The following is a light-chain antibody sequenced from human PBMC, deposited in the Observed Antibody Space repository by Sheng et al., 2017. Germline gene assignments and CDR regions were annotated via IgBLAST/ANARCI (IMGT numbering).Light chain of an antibody. Sequence: SYVLTQPPSVSVAPGQTATITCGGENIGSKGVHWYQQKPGQAPVLVVYDDSDRPSGIPERFSGSNSGNTATLTISRVEAGDEADYYCQVWDSSSDHSYVFGSGTKVTVL. V-gene: IGLV3-21*02. J-gene: IGLJ1*01. CDR2: DDS. CDR1: NIGSKG. CDR3: QVWDSSSDHSYV.